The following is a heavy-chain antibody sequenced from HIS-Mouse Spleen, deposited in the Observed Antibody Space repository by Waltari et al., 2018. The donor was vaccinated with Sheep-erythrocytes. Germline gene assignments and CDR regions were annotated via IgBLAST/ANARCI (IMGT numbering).Heavy chain of an antibody. D-gene: IGHD2-8*01. CDR3: AREGGNCTNGVCYRYFQH. CDR1: GGPISSGGYY. J-gene: IGHJ1*01. V-gene: IGHV4-31*03. Sequence: QVQLQESGPGLVKPSQTLTLTCTVFGGPISSGGYYWSWIRQHPGKGLEWIGYIYYRGSTYYNPSLKSRVTISVDTSKNQFSLKLSSVTAADTAVYYCAREGGNCTNGVCYRYFQHWGQGTLVTVSS. CDR2: IYYRGST.